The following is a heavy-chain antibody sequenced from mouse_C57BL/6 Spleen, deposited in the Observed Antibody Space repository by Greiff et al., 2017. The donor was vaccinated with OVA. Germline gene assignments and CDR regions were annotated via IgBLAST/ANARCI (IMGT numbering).Heavy chain of an antibody. CDR2: IRNKANGYTT. CDR3: AREIYYYGSSPMDY. Sequence: EVQLVESGGGLVQPGGSLSLSCAASGFTFTDYYMSWVRQPPGKALEWLGFIRNKANGYTTEYSASVKGRFTISRDNSQSILYLQMNALRAEDSATYYGAREIYYYGSSPMDYWGQGTSVTVSS. J-gene: IGHJ4*01. D-gene: IGHD1-1*01. V-gene: IGHV7-3*01. CDR1: GFTFTDYY.